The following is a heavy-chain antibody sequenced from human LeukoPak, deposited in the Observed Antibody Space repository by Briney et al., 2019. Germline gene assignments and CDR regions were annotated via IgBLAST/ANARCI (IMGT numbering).Heavy chain of an antibody. CDR1: GGSISSGEYY. CDR3: ARSPFPNFDY. Sequence: SETLSLTCTVSGGSISSGEYYWSWIRQPPGKGLEWIGYIYYSGTTNYNPSLKSRVSISVDTSKNQVSLKLSSVTAADTAVYYCARSPFPNFDYWGQGTLVTVSS. CDR2: IYYSGTT. V-gene: IGHV4-30-4*01. J-gene: IGHJ4*02.